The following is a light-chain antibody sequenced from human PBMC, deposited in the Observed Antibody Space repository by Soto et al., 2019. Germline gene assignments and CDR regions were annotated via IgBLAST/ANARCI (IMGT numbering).Light chain of an antibody. CDR1: QSVSSSY. V-gene: IGKV3-20*01. Sequence: EIVLTQFPGTLSLSPGETATLSCRASQSVSSSYLAWYQHNPGQAPRLLIYGPSGRATGVPDRFRGSNTGTEFTLTISILEPEDIAVYYCHKYGSSPITLGQGTRLDIK. CDR3: HKYGSSPIT. J-gene: IGKJ5*01. CDR2: GPS.